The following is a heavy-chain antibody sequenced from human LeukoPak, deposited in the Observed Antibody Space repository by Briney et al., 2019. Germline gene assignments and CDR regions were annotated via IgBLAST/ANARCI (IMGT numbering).Heavy chain of an antibody. J-gene: IGHJ4*02. CDR2: INWNGGST. D-gene: IGHD6-13*01. Sequence: GGSLRLSCAASGFTFDDYGMSWVRQAPGKGLEWVSGINWNGGSTGYADSVKGRFTISRDNAKNSVYLQMNSLRAEDTALHYCARGSGSSWYFYFDYWGQGTLVTVSS. V-gene: IGHV3-20*04. CDR1: GFTFDDYG. CDR3: ARGSGSSWYFYFDY.